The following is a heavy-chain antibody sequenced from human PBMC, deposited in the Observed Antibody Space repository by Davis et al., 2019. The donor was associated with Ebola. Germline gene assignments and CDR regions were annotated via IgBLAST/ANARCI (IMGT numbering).Heavy chain of an antibody. D-gene: IGHD3-16*01. Sequence: GESLKISCAASGFTFSDYSMNWVRQAPGKGLEWVSSISSSSSYIYYADSLKGRFTISRDNAKNSLSLQMNSLRAEDTAVYYCARGIMKYYFEYWGQGSLVTVSS. V-gene: IGHV3-21*01. CDR1: GFTFSDYS. J-gene: IGHJ4*02. CDR2: ISSSSSYI. CDR3: ARGIMKYYFEY.